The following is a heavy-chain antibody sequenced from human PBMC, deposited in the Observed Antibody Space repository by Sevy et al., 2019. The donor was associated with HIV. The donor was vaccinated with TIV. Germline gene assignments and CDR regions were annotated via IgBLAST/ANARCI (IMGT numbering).Heavy chain of an antibody. J-gene: IGHJ6*02. CDR2: IKQDGSEI. V-gene: IGHV3-7*01. D-gene: IGHD1-20*01. CDR1: GFAFSNYW. Sequence: GGSLRLSCAASGFAFSNYWMNWVRQAPGKGLEWVANIKQDGSEIYYVDSVRGRFSISRDNAKNSVFLQMNSLRVEDTAVYYCARDRGITVYNYYGMGVWGQGTTVTLSS. CDR3: ARDRGITVYNYYGMGV.